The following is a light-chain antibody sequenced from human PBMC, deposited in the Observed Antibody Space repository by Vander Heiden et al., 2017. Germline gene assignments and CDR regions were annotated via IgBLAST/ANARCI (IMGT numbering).Light chain of an antibody. J-gene: IGLJ1*01. V-gene: IGLV1-44*01. CDR1: SSSIGSNT. Sequence: QSVLTQPPSASGTPGQRVTTSCSGSSSSIGSNTVNWYQQLPGTAPKLLIHTHNQRPSGVPDRFSGSKSGTSASLAISGLQSDDEADYYCAAWDDSLNGFVFGTGTKVTVL. CDR3: AAWDDSLNGFV. CDR2: THN.